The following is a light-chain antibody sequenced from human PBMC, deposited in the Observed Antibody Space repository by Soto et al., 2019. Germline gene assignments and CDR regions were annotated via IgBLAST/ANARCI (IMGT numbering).Light chain of an antibody. Sequence: QSALTQPRSVSGSPGQSVTISCTGTSSDVGDYDYVSWYQQNPGKAPKLMIYDVNKRPSGVPDRFSGFKSGNTASLSISGLQAEDEADYYCCSYARGSTYVFGTGTKVTVL. CDR3: CSYARGSTYV. CDR1: SSDVGDYDY. CDR2: DVN. J-gene: IGLJ1*01. V-gene: IGLV2-11*01.